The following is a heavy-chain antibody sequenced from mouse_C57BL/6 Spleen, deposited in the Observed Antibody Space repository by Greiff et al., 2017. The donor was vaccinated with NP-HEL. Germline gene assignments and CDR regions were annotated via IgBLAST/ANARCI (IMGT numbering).Heavy chain of an antibody. CDR3: ARDLRGYFDY. CDR2: IYPSDSET. Sequence: VQLQQPGAELVRPGSSVKLSCKASGYTFTSYWMDWVKQRPGQGLEWIGNIYPSDSETHYNQKFKDKATLTVDKSSSTAYMQLSSLTSEDSAVYYCARDLRGYFDYWGQGTTRTVSS. J-gene: IGHJ2*01. D-gene: IGHD1-1*01. CDR1: GYTFTSYW. V-gene: IGHV1-61*01.